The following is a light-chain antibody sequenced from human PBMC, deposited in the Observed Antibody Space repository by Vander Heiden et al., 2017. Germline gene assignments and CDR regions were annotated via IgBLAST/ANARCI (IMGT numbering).Light chain of an antibody. CDR2: QDS. V-gene: IGLV3-1*01. Sequence: SYELTQPTSGSCCPGQTASSTCSGDKVGDKYVCWYKQKPGPAPVLVIYQDSKRRSGMPERFSGSTSGNTATLTNSGTQAMDEADYYCQAWDSSTAHVVFGGGTKRTVL. CDR1: KVGDKY. J-gene: IGLJ2*01. CDR3: QAWDSSTAHVV.